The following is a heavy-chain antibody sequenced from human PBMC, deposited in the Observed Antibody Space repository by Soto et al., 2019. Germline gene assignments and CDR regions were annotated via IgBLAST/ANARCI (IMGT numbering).Heavy chain of an antibody. D-gene: IGHD4-17*01. V-gene: IGHV3-30*18. J-gene: IGHJ4*02. Sequence: QVQLVESGGGVVQPGRSLRLSCAASGFTFSSYGMHWVRQAPGKGLEWVAVISYDGSNNYYADSVKGRFTISRDNSKNTRYLQRNSRRAEDTAVYYCAKDTLRQTVTTLDYWGQGTLVTVSS. CDR2: ISYDGSNN. CDR1: GFTFSSYG. CDR3: AKDTLRQTVTTLDY.